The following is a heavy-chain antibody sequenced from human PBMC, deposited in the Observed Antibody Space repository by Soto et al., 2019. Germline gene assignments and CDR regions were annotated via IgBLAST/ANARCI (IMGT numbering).Heavy chain of an antibody. CDR2: ISGSGGST. J-gene: IGHJ4*02. V-gene: IGHV3-23*01. CDR1: GFTFSSYA. CDR3: AKTYYYDSSGHYCDY. Sequence: PGGSLRLSCAASGFTFSSYAMSWVRQAPGKGLEWVSVISGSGGSTYYADSVKGRFTISRDNSKNTLYVQMNSLRAEDTAVYYCAKTYYYDSSGHYCDYRGQGTLVTVSS. D-gene: IGHD3-22*01.